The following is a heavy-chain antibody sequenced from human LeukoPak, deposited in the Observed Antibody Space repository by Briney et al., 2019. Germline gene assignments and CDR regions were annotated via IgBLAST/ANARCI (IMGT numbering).Heavy chain of an antibody. V-gene: IGHV3-53*01. CDR3: ASRNIAVAGSTNLDAFDI. D-gene: IGHD6-19*01. Sequence: PGGSLRLSCAASGFTVSSNYMSWVRQAPGKELEWVSVIYSGGSTYYADSVKGRFTISRDNSKNTLYLQMNSLRAEDTAVYYCASRNIAVAGSTNLDAFDIWGQGTMVTVSS. CDR2: IYSGGST. CDR1: GFTVSSNY. J-gene: IGHJ3*02.